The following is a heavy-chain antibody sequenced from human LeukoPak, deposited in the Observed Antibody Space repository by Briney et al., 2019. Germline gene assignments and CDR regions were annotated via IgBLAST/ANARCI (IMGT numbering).Heavy chain of an antibody. CDR1: GYTFPDCD. J-gene: IGHJ4*02. CDR2: LNPNSGDN. Sequence: GASVKVSCKASGYTFPDCDMHWVRQAPGQGLEWMGWLNPNSGDNNYAQKFQGRVSMTRDSSLSTAYMDLSDLRDDDADEYSCARGRNIEMTTMSGESDYWGQGTLVTVSS. V-gene: IGHV1-2*02. CDR3: ARGRNIEMTTMSGESDY. D-gene: IGHD5-24*01.